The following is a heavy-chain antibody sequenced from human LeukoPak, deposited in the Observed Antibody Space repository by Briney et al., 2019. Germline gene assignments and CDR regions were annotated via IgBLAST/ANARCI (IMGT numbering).Heavy chain of an antibody. D-gene: IGHD1-1*01. J-gene: IGHJ4*02. CDR2: SIGYSGKA. Sequence: GASVKVSCKVPDYMLTSFGVSWVRQAAGQGLEWIGWSIGYSGKANYAQKLQGRITMTTDTSTSTVYMELRRLRSDDTAVYYCARGKTIDYWGQGTLVTVSS. CDR3: ARGKTIDY. V-gene: IGHV1-18*01. CDR1: DYMLTSFG.